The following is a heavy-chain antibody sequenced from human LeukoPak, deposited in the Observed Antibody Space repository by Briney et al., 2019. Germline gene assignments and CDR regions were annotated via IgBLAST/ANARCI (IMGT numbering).Heavy chain of an antibody. Sequence: ASVKVSCKASGYTFTSYGISWVRQAPGQGLEWMGWISAYNGNTNYAQKLQGRVTMTTDTSTSTAYMELRSLRAEDTAVYYCAKKPMVTVDYWGQGTLVTVSS. V-gene: IGHV1-18*01. CDR1: GYTFTSYG. D-gene: IGHD5-18*01. J-gene: IGHJ4*02. CDR2: ISAYNGNT. CDR3: AKKPMVTVDY.